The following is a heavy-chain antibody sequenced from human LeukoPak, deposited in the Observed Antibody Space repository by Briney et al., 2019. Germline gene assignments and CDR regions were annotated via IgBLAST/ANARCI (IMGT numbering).Heavy chain of an antibody. Sequence: TSSQTLSLTCTVSGGSISSGSYYWSWIPQPAGKGLEWIGRIYTSGSTNYNPSLKSRVTISVDKSKNQFSLKLSSVTAADTAVYYCARIAMVAATQWFDPWGQGTLVTVSS. CDR2: IYTSGST. CDR1: GGSISSGSYY. CDR3: ARIAMVAATQWFDP. J-gene: IGHJ5*02. V-gene: IGHV4-61*02. D-gene: IGHD2-15*01.